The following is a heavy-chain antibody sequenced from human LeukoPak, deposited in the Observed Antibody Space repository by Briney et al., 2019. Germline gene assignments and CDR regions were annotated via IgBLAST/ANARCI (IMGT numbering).Heavy chain of an antibody. CDR2: IDTSSTTM. V-gene: IGHV3-48*04. CDR3: ARDMDKLGDYYGMDV. D-gene: IGHD3-16*01. CDR1: GLTFSKYS. Sequence: GGSLRLSCAASGLTFSKYSMTWVRQAPGKGLEWVSFIDTSSTTMYYTDSVKGRFTISRDNTRNLLFLQMNSLRAEDTAVYYCARDMDKLGDYYGMDVWGQGTTVVVSS. J-gene: IGHJ6*02.